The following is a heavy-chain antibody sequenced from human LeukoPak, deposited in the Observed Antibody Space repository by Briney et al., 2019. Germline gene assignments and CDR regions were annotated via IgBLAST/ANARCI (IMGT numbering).Heavy chain of an antibody. CDR1: GFTFDDYG. Sequence: GGSLRLSCAASGFTFDDYGMSWVRQAPGKGLEWVSGINWNGGSTGYADSVKGRFTISRVNAKNSLYLQMNSLRAEDTALYYCARSGGKSSYYDFWSGSQYYFDYWGQGTLVTVSS. CDR3: ARSGGKSSYYDFWSGSQYYFDY. CDR2: INWNGGST. V-gene: IGHV3-20*04. D-gene: IGHD3-3*01. J-gene: IGHJ4*02.